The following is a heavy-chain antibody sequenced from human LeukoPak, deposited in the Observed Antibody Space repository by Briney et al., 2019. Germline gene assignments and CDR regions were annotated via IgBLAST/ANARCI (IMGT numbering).Heavy chain of an antibody. Sequence: PSETLSLTCTVSGGSISNYYWSWIRQPPGKGLEWIGYIYYSGSTNYNPSLKSRVTISVDTSKNQVSLKLSSVTAADTAVYYCARRSSSLDYWGQGTLVTVSS. J-gene: IGHJ4*02. CDR2: IYYSGST. CDR1: GGSISNYY. V-gene: IGHV4-59*08. D-gene: IGHD6-6*01. CDR3: ARRSSSLDY.